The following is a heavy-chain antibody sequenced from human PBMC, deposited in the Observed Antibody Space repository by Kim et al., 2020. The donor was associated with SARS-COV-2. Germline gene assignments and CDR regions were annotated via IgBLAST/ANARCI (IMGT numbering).Heavy chain of an antibody. D-gene: IGHD3-9*01. CDR1: GFTFSSYS. CDR3: ARDSDWSYDILTGYPFDY. Sequence: GGSLRLSCAASGFTFSSYSMNWVRQAPGKGLEWVSYISSSSSTIYYADYVKGRFTISRDNAKNSLYLQMNSLRDEDTAVYYCARDSDWSYDILTGYPFDYWGQGTLVTVSS. CDR2: ISSSSSTI. J-gene: IGHJ4*02. V-gene: IGHV3-48*02.